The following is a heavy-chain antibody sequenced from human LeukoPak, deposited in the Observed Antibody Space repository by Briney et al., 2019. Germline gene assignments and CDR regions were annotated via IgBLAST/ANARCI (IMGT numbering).Heavy chain of an antibody. J-gene: IGHJ5*02. Sequence: SETLSLTCTVSGGSISSYYWSWIRQPPGKGLEWIGYIYYSGSTNYNPSLKSRVTISVDTSKNQFSLKLSSVPAADTAVYYCATTAKDKGNWFDPWGQGTLVTVSS. V-gene: IGHV4-59*01. CDR1: GGSISSYY. CDR3: ATTAKDKGNWFDP. CDR2: IYYSGST. D-gene: IGHD2-15*01.